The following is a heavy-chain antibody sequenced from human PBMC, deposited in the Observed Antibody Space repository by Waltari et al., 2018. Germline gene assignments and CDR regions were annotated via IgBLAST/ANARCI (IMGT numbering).Heavy chain of an antibody. Sequence: QVHLQESAPGLVKPSETLSLPCPVAGAALTTGAFYWGWVRQPPGKGLEWIGYVYYDGESFYSPSLTSRIVISLEKNKTQFSLNLGSVTAADTATYFCVRATAGAASPFDYWGKGTLVTVSS. D-gene: IGHD6-19*01. CDR3: VRATAGAASPFDY. V-gene: IGHV4-31*03. CDR1: GAALTTGAFY. J-gene: IGHJ4*02. CDR2: VYYDGES.